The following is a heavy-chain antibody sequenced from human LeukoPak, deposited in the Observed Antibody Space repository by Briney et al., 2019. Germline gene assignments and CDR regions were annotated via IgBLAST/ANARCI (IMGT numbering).Heavy chain of an antibody. CDR2: ITWNSGSI. V-gene: IGHV3-9*01. J-gene: IGHJ4*02. CDR3: AKEDHFAS. Sequence: GGSLRLSCAASGFTFDDYTMHWVRQAPGKGLEWVPGITWNSGSIGYADSVRGRFTISRDNAKNSLYLEMNSLRAEDTALYYCAKEDHFASWGQGTLVTVSS. CDR1: GFTFDDYT.